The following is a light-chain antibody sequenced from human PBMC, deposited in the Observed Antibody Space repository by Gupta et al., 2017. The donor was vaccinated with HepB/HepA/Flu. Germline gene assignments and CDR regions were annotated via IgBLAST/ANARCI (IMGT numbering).Light chain of an antibody. Sequence: SYELPQPPSVSVSPGQTARITCSVDALPKQYAYWYQQKPGQAPVLVIYKDSERPSGIPERFSGSSSGTTVTLTISGVQADAEADYYCQSADSSGTYKVFGGGTKLTVL. CDR3: QSADSSGTYKV. CDR1: ALPKQY. CDR2: KDS. V-gene: IGLV3-25*03. J-gene: IGLJ2*01.